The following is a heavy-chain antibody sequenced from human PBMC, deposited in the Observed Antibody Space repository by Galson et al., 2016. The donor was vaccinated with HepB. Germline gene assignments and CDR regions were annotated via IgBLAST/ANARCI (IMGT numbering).Heavy chain of an antibody. CDR3: ARDQRYSSGWNDYYFYGMDV. Sequence: SLRLSCAASGFTISSYWMSWVRQAPGKGLEWVASIKQDGSEKYFVGSVKGRFTISRDNAKNSLYLQMDSLRAEDTAVFYCARDQRYSSGWNDYYFYGMDVWGQGTTVTVSS. CDR1: GFTISSYW. D-gene: IGHD6-19*01. V-gene: IGHV3-7*01. J-gene: IGHJ6*02. CDR2: IKQDGSEK.